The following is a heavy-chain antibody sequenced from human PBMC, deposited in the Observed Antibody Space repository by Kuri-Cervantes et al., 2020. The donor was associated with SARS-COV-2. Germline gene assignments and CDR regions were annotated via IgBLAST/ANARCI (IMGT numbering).Heavy chain of an antibody. CDR2: INPSGGST. Sequence: ASVKVSCKASGYTFTSYYMHWVRQAPGQGLEWMGIINPSGGSTSYAQKFQGRVTMTRDTSISTAYMELSRLRSDDTAVYYCASAVRFLEWLLLPVVAFDIWGQGTMVTVSS. D-gene: IGHD3-3*01. V-gene: IGHV1-46*01. CDR1: GYTFTSYY. J-gene: IGHJ3*02. CDR3: ASAVRFLEWLLLPVVAFDI.